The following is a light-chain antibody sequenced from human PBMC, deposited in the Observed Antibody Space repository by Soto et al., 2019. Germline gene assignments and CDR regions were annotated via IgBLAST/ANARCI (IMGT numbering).Light chain of an antibody. CDR1: QGISNY. CDR3: QQYYSFPYT. Sequence: VIWMTQSPSLLSASTGDRVTITCRMSQGISNYLAWYQQKPGKAPEFLISAASTLQSGVPSRFSGSGSGTDFTLTISGLQSEDFASYDCQQYYSFPYTFGQGTKLEIK. J-gene: IGKJ2*01. CDR2: AAS. V-gene: IGKV1D-8*01.